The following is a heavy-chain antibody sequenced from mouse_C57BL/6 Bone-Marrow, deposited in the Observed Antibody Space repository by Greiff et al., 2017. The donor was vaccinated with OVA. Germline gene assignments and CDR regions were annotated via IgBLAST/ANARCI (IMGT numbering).Heavy chain of an antibody. CDR3: KRKSYSPLYWVFDG. V-gene: IGHV1-5*01. D-gene: IGHD2-12*01. CDR1: GYTFTSYW. J-gene: IGHJ1*03. CDR2: IYPGNSDT. Sequence: EVQLQQSGTVLARPGASVKMSCKTSGYTFTSYWMHWVKQRPGQGLEWIGAIYPGNSDTSYNQKFKGKAKLTAVTSASTAYMELSSLPNEASAVFYRKRKSYSPLYWVFDGWGTGTTVTVPS.